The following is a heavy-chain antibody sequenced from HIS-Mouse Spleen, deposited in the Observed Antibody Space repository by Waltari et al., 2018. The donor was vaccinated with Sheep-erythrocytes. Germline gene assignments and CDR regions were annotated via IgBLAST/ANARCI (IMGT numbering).Heavy chain of an antibody. J-gene: IGHJ2*01. V-gene: IGHV3-30*04. CDR1: GFTFSSYA. D-gene: IGHD7-27*01. CDR2: ISYDGSNK. Sequence: QIQVSWLREGKQVRSLRLSCAASGFTFSSYAMHWVRQAPGKGLEWVAVISYDGSNKYYADSVKGRFTISRDNSKNTLYLQMNSLRAEDTAVYYCARDGDPDYWYFDLWGRGTLVTVSS. CDR3: ARDGDPDYWYFDL.